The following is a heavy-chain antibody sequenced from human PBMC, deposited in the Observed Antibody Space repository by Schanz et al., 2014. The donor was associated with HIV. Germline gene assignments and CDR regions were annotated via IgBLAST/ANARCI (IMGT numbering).Heavy chain of an antibody. CDR1: GGTFSNYA. D-gene: IGHD2-21*02. Sequence: QVQLVQSGAEVKMPGSSVKVSCKASGGTFSNYAMTWVRQAPGHGLEWMGGIIPLFGTSNYAQKFQGRVTIIADKSTSTVYMDLSSLRSEDTAVYYCARTYTGDWSTGADWGQGTLVTVSS. CDR3: ARTYTGDWSTGAD. V-gene: IGHV1-69*06. CDR2: IIPLFGTS. J-gene: IGHJ4*02.